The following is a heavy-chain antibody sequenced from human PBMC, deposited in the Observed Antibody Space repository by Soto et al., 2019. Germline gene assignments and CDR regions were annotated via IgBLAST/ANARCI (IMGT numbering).Heavy chain of an antibody. Sequence: VPVVQAGAWGKPPGAPGKISFTSSGYLVHKFFIHWVGLAPGPGLPLIGIVNPKFGSKGTGQKFQGRVTMSVDTSPNTVSLEVSSLRPEDTGLYFCARGGSVVLVPDDVHVDQYGMDLWGQGTTVTVS. D-gene: IGHD6-25*01. CDR3: ARGGSVVLVPDDVHVDQYGMDL. V-gene: IGHV1-46*02. CDR2: VNPKFGSK. J-gene: IGHJ6*02. CDR1: GYLVHKFF.